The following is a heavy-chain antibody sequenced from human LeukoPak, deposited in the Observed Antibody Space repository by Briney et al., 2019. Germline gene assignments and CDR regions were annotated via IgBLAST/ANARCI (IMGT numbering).Heavy chain of an antibody. D-gene: IGHD6-19*01. CDR2: ISGSGSDT. V-gene: IGHV3-23*01. Sequence: PGGSLRLSCAASGFTFRSCAIYWVRQAPGKGLEWVSGISGSGSDTYFADSVKGRFTISRDNSKNTVFLQMDSLRAEDTAVYYCAKTTAGYSSGRYPGWPIDYWGQGTLVTVSS. J-gene: IGHJ4*02. CDR3: AKTTAGYSSGRYPGWPIDY. CDR1: GFTFRSCA.